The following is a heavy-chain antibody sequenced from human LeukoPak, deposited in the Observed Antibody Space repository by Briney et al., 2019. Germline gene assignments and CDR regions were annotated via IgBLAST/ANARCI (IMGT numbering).Heavy chain of an antibody. J-gene: IGHJ4*02. D-gene: IGHD3-22*01. CDR2: ISGDGGST. CDR1: GFTFDDYA. CDR3: AKTWDYMRLLLYGYYFDY. Sequence: GGSLRLSCAASGFTFDDYAMHWVRQAPGKGLEWVSLISGDGGSTYYADSVKGRFTISRDNSKNSLYLQMNSLRTEDTALYYCAKTWDYMRLLLYGYYFDYWGQGTLVTVSS. V-gene: IGHV3-43*02.